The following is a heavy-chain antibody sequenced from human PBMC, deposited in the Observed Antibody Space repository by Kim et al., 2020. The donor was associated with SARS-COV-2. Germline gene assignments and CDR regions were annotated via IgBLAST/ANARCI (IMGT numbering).Heavy chain of an antibody. V-gene: IGHV3-11*01. CDR3: ASQLSRMVAASPLDY. J-gene: IGHJ4*02. Sequence: GGSLRLSCAAPGFTFSDYYMSWIRQAPGKGLDWVSYISNSGRSMYYADSVKGRFTISRDNAKNSLYLQINSLRAEDTAVYYCASQLSRMVAASPLDYWGQGTLVTVSS. CDR2: ISNSGRSM. CDR1: GFTFSDYY. D-gene: IGHD2-15*01.